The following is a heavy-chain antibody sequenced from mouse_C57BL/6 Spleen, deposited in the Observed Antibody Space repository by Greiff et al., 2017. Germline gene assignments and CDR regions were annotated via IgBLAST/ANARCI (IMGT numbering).Heavy chain of an antibody. D-gene: IGHD1-1*01. V-gene: IGHV1-19*01. Sequence: VHVKQSGPVLVKPGASVKMSCKASGYTFTDYYMNWVKQSHGKSLEWIGVINPYNGGTSYNQKFKGKATLTVDKSSSTAYMELNSLTSEDSAVYYCARGGYYGSSYWYFDVWGTGTTVTVSS. CDR1: GYTFTDYY. CDR2: INPYNGGT. CDR3: ARGGYYGSSYWYFDV. J-gene: IGHJ1*03.